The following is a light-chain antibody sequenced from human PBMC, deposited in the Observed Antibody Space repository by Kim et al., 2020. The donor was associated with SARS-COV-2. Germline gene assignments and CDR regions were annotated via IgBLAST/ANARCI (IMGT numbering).Light chain of an antibody. CDR1: SSNIGNNY. V-gene: IGLV1-51*01. J-gene: IGLJ2*01. CDR2: DNN. Sequence: GQKVTISCSESSSNIGNNYVSWYQHLPGTAPKLLIYDNNNRPSGIPDRFSGSKSGTSATLGITGPQTGDEADYYCGTWDSSLTAVLFGGGTQLTVL. CDR3: GTWDSSLTAVL.